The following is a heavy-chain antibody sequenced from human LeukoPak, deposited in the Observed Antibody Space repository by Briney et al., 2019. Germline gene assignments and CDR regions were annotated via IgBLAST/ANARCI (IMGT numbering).Heavy chain of an antibody. CDR2: IYPGDSDT. D-gene: IGHD5-18*01. V-gene: IGHV5-51*01. J-gene: IGHJ4*02. CDR3: ARRLGIQLWQPFDY. Sequence: GESLKISCKGSAYSFTSYWSGWVLQMPGKGLEWMGIIYPGDSDTRYSPSFQGQVTISADKSISTAYLQWSSLKASDTAMYYCARRLGIQLWQPFDYWGQGTLVTVSS. CDR1: AYSFTSYW.